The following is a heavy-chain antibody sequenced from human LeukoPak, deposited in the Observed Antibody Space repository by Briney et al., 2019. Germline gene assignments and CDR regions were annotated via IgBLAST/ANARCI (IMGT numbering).Heavy chain of an antibody. V-gene: IGHV4-34*01. D-gene: IGHD6-13*01. CDR1: GGSFSGYY. Sequence: SETLSLTCAVYGGSFSGYYWSWIRQPPGKGLEWIGEINHSGSTNYNPSLKSRVTISVDPSKNPFSPKLSSVTAADRAVYYCAREGSSWYWGTATRGWYFDLWGRGTLVTVSS. J-gene: IGHJ2*01. CDR2: INHSGST. CDR3: AREGSSWYWGTATRGWYFDL.